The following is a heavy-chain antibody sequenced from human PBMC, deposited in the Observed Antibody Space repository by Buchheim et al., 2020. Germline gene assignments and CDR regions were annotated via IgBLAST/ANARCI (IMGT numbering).Heavy chain of an antibody. V-gene: IGHV4-39*01. CDR3: ARLRVYYFDY. J-gene: IGHJ4*02. CDR2: IYYSGST. Sequence: LQLQESGPGLVKPSETLSLTCTVSGGSLSSGIYYWAWIRQPPGKGLEWIGRIYYSGSTVYYPSLKSRVTISIDMSENQFSRTRGSVTAADTARDYCARLRVYYFDYWGQGTL. CDR1: GGSLSSGIYY.